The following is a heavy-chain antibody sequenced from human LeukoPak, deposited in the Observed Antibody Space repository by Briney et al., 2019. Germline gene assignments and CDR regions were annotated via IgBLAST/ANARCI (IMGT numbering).Heavy chain of an antibody. J-gene: IGHJ4*02. V-gene: IGHV3-23*01. Sequence: GGSLRLSCTVSGFSFSGYAFTWVRQAPGKGLEFVSSISVTGSNIYYADSVKGRFTITRDNSKNTLDLQMNGLRSEDTAVYFCARDRTRSVGSGLGRDLMLVYWGQGTLVTVSS. CDR2: ISVTGSNI. CDR3: ARDRTRSVGSGLGRDLMLVY. CDR1: GFSFSGYA. D-gene: IGHD6-6*01.